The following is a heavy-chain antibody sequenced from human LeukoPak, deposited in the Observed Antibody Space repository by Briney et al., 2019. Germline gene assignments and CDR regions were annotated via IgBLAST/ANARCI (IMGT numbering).Heavy chain of an antibody. CDR2: ISGSGGST. CDR1: GFTFSSYA. V-gene: IGHV3-23*01. J-gene: IGHJ4*02. Sequence: PGGSLRLSCAASGFTFSSYAMSWVRQAPGKGLEWGSAISGSGGSTDYADSVKGRFTISRDNSKNTLYLQMNSLRAEDTAVYYCAKVGHSYGSGFDYWGQGTLVTVSS. CDR3: AKVGHSYGSGFDY. D-gene: IGHD3-10*01.